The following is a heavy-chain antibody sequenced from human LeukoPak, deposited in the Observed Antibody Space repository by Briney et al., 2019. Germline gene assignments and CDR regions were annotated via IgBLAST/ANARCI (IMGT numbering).Heavy chain of an antibody. D-gene: IGHD1-20*01. CDR3: AGVDNWNDGRGWFDP. J-gene: IGHJ5*02. CDR2: ISSSGSTI. Sequence: GGSLRLSCAASGFTFSSYAMNWVRQAPGKGLEWVSYISSSGSTIYYADSVKGRFTISRDNAKNSLYLQMNSLRAEDTAVYYCAGVDNWNDGRGWFDPWGQGTLVTVSS. V-gene: IGHV3-48*04. CDR1: GFTFSSYA.